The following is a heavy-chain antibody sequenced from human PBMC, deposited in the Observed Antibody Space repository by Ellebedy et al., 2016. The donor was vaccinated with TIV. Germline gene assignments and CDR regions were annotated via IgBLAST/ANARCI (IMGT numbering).Heavy chain of an antibody. Sequence: GGSLRLSCEASGVIFSNYGMHWVRQAPGKGLEWVAVMWYDGTTKYYAESVKGRFTISRDNSKNTLYLQMNSLRVEDTAVYYCAKDGIVVRYYYDSNGSYFDYWGQGTLVTVSS. V-gene: IGHV3-33*06. CDR3: AKDGIVVRYYYDSNGSYFDY. D-gene: IGHD3-22*01. CDR1: GVIFSNYG. CDR2: MWYDGTTK. J-gene: IGHJ4*02.